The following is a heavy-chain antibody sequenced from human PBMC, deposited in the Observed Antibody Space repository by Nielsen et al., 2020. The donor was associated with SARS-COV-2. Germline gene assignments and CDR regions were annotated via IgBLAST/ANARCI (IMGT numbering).Heavy chain of an antibody. CDR1: GYTFNSYG. V-gene: IGHV1-18*01. J-gene: IGHJ5*02. CDR2: ISGYNGDT. CDR3: ARRAGGWFDP. Sequence: ASVKVSCKTSGYTFNSYGISWVRQAPGQGLEWMGWISGYNGDTNYAQKFQGRVTLTTDTSTSTAYMELSSLKFEDTAVYFCARRAGGWFDPWGQGTLVTVSS.